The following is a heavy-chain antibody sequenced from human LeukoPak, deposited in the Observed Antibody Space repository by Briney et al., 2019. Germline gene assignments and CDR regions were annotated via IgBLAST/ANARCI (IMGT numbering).Heavy chain of an antibody. J-gene: IGHJ5*02. D-gene: IGHD2-2*03. V-gene: IGHV1-46*01. Sequence: GASVKVSCKASGYIFISYYMHWVRQAPGQGLEWMGIINPSGGSTSYTQKFQGRVTITADKSTSTAYMELSSLGSEDTAVYYCAMDIVVVPAAQPHNWFDPWGQGTLVTVSS. CDR1: GYIFISYY. CDR3: AMDIVVVPAAQPHNWFDP. CDR2: INPSGGST.